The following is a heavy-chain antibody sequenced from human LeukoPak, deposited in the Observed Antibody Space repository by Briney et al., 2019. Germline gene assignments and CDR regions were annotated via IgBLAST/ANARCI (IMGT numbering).Heavy chain of an antibody. J-gene: IGHJ2*01. D-gene: IGHD3-9*01. CDR2: IKSKTDGGTT. V-gene: IGHV3-15*01. Sequence: PGGSLRLSCAASGFTFSNAWMSWVRQAPGKGLEWVGRIKSKTDGGTTDYAAPVKGRFTISRDDSKNTLYLQMNSLKTEDTAVYSCVKSTTGCHLYWYFDLWGRGTLVTVSS. CDR3: VKSTTGCHLYWYFDL. CDR1: GFTFSNAW.